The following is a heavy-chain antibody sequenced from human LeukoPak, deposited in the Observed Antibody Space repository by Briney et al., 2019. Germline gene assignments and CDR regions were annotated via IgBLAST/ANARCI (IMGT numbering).Heavy chain of an antibody. D-gene: IGHD3-9*01. CDR1: GSTFSSYA. CDR2: ISGSGGST. V-gene: IGHV3-23*01. CDR3: AKTHHGYDILTGYYFVFDY. Sequence: GGSLRLSCAASGSTFSSYAMSWVRQAPGKGLEWVSAISGSGGSTYYADSVKGRFTISRDNSKNTLYLQMNSLRAEDTAVYYCAKTHHGYDILTGYYFVFDYWGQGTLVTVSS. J-gene: IGHJ4*02.